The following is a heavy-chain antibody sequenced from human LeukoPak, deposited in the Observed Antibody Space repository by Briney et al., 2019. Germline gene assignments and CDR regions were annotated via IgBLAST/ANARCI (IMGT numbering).Heavy chain of an antibody. CDR1: GGTLSSYA. D-gene: IGHD2-21*02. CDR3: ANRVVTAGGLDYFDY. V-gene: IGHV1-69*04. CDR2: IIPILGIA. J-gene: IGHJ4*02. Sequence: SVKVSCKASGGTLSSYAISWVRQAPGQGLEWMGRIIPILGIANYAQKFQGRVTITADKSTSTAYMELSSLRSEDTAVYYCANRVVTAGGLDYFDYWGQGTLVTVSS.